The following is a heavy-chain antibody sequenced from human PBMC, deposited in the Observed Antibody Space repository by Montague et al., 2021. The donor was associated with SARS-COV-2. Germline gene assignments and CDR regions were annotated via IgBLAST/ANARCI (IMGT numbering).Heavy chain of an antibody. V-gene: IGHV2-70*11. Sequence: PALVKPTQTLTLTCTFSGFSLSTSGMCVSWIRQPPGKALEWLARIDWDDDKYYSTSLKTRLTISKDTSKNQLVLTMTNMEPVDTATYYCARLTYYYGPGSYYLPNYFDYWGQGTLVTVSS. J-gene: IGHJ4*02. CDR3: ARLTYYYGPGSYYLPNYFDY. CDR2: IDWDDDK. D-gene: IGHD3-10*01. CDR1: GFSLSTSGMC.